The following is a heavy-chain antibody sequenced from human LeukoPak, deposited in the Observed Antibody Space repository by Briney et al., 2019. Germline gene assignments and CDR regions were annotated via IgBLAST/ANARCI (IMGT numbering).Heavy chain of an antibody. CDR2: ISDIGSI. V-gene: IGHV4-59*08. CDR3: AGHHPRNTVDF. Sequence: SETLSLTCAVYGGSFSGYSYRWIRQPPGKGLEWIAYISDIGSINYNPSLKSRVTISLDTSKNQFSLKLSSVTAADTAVYYCAGHHPRNTVDFWGQGTLVTVSS. D-gene: IGHD2/OR15-2a*01. CDR1: GGSFSGYS. J-gene: IGHJ4*02.